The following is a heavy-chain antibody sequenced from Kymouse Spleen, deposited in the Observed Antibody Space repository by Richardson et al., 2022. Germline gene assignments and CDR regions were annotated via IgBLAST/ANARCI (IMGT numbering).Heavy chain of an antibody. Sequence: QVQLVQSGAEVKKPGASVKVSCKVSGYTLTELSMHWVRQAPGKGLEWMGGFDPEDGETIYAQKFQGRVTMTEDTSTDTAYMDLSSLRSEDTAVYYCATPYYYGSGSYPSFDYWGQGTLVTVSS. V-gene: IGHV1-24*d01. CDR1: GYTLTELS. J-gene: IGHJ4*02. CDR2: FDPEDGET. CDR3: ATPYYYGSGSYPSFDY. D-gene: IGHD3-10*01.